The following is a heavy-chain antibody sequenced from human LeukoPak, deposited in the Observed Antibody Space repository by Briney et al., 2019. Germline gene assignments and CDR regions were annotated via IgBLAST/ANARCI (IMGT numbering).Heavy chain of an antibody. CDR2: IYTSGST. J-gene: IGHJ4*02. Sequence: SETLSLTCTVSGGSISSGDYYWSWIRQPPGKGLEWIGRIYTSGSTNYNPSLKSRVTMSVDTSKNQFSLKLSSVTAADTAVYYCARGVVRGVFDYWGQGTLVTVSS. V-gene: IGHV4-4*07. CDR3: ARGVVRGVFDY. D-gene: IGHD3-10*01. CDR1: GGSISSGDYY.